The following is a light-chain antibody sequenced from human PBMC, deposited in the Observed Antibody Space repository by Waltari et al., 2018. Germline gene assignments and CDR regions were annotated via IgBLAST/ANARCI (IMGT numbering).Light chain of an antibody. CDR1: SSNLGNNV. Sequence: QSVLTQPPSASGTPGQRVTISCSGSSSNLGNNVVNWYQQVPGTAPKLLIYRNELRPSGVPDRFSASKSVTSASLAISGLQSEDEAEYYCASWDDSLNGHWVFGGGTKVTVL. V-gene: IGLV1-44*01. J-gene: IGLJ3*02. CDR2: RNE. CDR3: ASWDDSLNGHWV.